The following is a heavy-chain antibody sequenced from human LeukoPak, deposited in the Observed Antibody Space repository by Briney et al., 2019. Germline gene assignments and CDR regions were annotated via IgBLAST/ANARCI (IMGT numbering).Heavy chain of an antibody. CDR3: ATETNGRHYDY. CDR2: INSDGSST. V-gene: IGHV3-74*01. Sequence: PGGSLRLSCAASGFTFSSYWMHWVRQAPGKGLVWVSRINSDGSSTDYADSVKGRFTISRDNAKNTLYLQMNSLRAEDTAVYYCATETNGRHYDYWGQGTLLTASS. D-gene: IGHD1-14*01. J-gene: IGHJ4*02. CDR1: GFTFSSYW.